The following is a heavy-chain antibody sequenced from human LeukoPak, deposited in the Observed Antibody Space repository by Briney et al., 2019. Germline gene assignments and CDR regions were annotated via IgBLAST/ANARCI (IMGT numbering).Heavy chain of an antibody. Sequence: SETLSLTCTVSGGSISSYYWSWIRQPAGKGLEWIGRIYTSGSTNYNPSLKSRVTMSVDTSKNQFSLKLSSVTAADTAVYYCARGYSSSSLGYYYYYMDVWGKGTTVTVSS. CDR1: GGSISSYY. V-gene: IGHV4-4*07. CDR2: IYTSGST. CDR3: ARGYSSSSLGYYYYYMDV. J-gene: IGHJ6*03. D-gene: IGHD6-6*01.